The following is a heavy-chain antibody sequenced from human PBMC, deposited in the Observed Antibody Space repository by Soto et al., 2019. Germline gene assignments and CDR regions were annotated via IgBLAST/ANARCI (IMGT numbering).Heavy chain of an antibody. CDR3: ARSRGYCSGGSCYLYYFDY. CDR1: GFTFSSYE. J-gene: IGHJ4*02. Sequence: PGGSLRLSCAASGFTFSSYEMNWVRQAPGKGLEWVSYISSSGSTIYYADSVKGRFTISRDNAKNSLYLQMNSLRAEDTAVYYCARSRGYCSGGSCYLYYFDYWGQVPLVTVSS. V-gene: IGHV3-48*03. D-gene: IGHD2-15*01. CDR2: ISSSGSTI.